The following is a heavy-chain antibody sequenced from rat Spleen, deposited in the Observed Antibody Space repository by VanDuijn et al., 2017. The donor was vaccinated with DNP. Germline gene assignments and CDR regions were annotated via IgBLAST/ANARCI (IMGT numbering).Heavy chain of an antibody. CDR2: ISYDGSST. Sequence: EVHLVESGGGLVQPGRSLKLSCVASGFTFSKYGMAWVRQAPKKGLEWVATISYDGSSTYYGDSVKGRLTISRDNAKSTLYLQMNSLRSEDMATYYCARQTGSSFDYWGQGVMVTVSS. CDR1: GFTFSKYG. D-gene: IGHD5-1*01. J-gene: IGHJ2*01. V-gene: IGHV5-22*01. CDR3: ARQTGSSFDY.